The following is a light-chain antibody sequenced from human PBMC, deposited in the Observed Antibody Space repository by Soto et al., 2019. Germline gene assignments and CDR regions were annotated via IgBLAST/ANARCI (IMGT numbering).Light chain of an antibody. Sequence: QSVLTQPPSVSAAPGQKVTISCSGSSSNIGNNYVSWYQQLPGTAPKLLIYENNKRPSGIPDRFSGSKSGTSATLGITGLQTGDEADYYCGTWDSSLSAYYVFGTGPSSPS. CDR1: SSNIGNNY. V-gene: IGLV1-51*02. CDR3: GTWDSSLSAYYV. J-gene: IGLJ1*01. CDR2: ENN.